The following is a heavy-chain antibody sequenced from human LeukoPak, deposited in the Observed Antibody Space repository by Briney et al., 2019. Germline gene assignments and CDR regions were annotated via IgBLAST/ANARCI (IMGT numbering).Heavy chain of an antibody. CDR2: IYYTGTT. CDR3: ASWSNSAADY. Sequence: SETLSLTCTVSGGSISSSNYPWGWLRQPPGQGLEWIATIYYTGTTYYNPSLKSRVTISVDTSKNQCSLKVSSATAADTAVYYCASWSNSAADYWGQGNLVTVPS. V-gene: IGHV4-39*01. D-gene: IGHD6-13*01. CDR1: GGSISSSNYP. J-gene: IGHJ4*02.